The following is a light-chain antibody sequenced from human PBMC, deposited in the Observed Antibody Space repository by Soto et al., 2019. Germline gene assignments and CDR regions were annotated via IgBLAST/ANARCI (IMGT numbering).Light chain of an antibody. CDR1: QSVTSTY. CDR3: QYYGSSPPTT. J-gene: IGKJ2*01. V-gene: IGKV3-20*01. Sequence: EFVLTQSPGTLSLSPGERAILSCRASQSVTSTYIAWYQQNPGQAPRLLIYGASSRATGIPDRFSGSGSGTDFTLTISRLEAEDFAVYYCQYYGSSPPTTFGQGTKLEIK. CDR2: GAS.